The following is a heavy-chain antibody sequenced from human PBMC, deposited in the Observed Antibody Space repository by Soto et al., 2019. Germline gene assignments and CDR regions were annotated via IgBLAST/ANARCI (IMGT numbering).Heavy chain of an antibody. D-gene: IGHD2-21*02. CDR1: GYTLTELS. V-gene: IGHV1-24*01. J-gene: IGHJ3*02. CDR3: ATVTEGVYAFEI. Sequence: ASVKVSCKVSGYTLTELSMHWVRQAPGKGLEWMGGFDPEDGETIYAQKFQGRVTMTEDTSTDTAYMELSSLRSEDTAVYYWATVTEGVYAFEIWGQGTMVTVSS. CDR2: FDPEDGET.